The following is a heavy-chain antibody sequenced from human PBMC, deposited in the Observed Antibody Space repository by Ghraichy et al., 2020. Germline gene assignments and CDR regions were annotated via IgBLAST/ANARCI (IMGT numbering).Heavy chain of an antibody. CDR1: GFTFSTYS. J-gene: IGHJ4*02. D-gene: IGHD3-22*01. CDR2: ISSSGNYI. V-gene: IGHV3-21*01. Sequence: GGSLRLSCEASGFTFSTYSVNWVRQAPGRGLEWVSSISSSGNYIYYADSVKGRFTISRDNAKDSLYLQMNSLRAEDTAVYYCARHRLITQTVLTYSDYWGQGTLVTFSS. CDR3: ARHRLITQTVLTYSDY.